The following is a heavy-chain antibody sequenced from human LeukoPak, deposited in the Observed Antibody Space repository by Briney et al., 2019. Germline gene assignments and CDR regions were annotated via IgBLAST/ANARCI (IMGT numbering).Heavy chain of an antibody. CDR2: ISSSSSYI. CDR3: AREEDIVVVASYYYYGMDV. Sequence: PGGSLRLSCAASGFTFSSYSMNWVRQAPGKGLEWASSISSSSSYIYYADSVKGRFTISRDNAKNSLYLQMNSLRAEDTAVYYCAREEDIVVVASYYYYGMDVWGQGTTVTVSS. D-gene: IGHD2-15*01. CDR1: GFTFSSYS. J-gene: IGHJ6*02. V-gene: IGHV3-21*01.